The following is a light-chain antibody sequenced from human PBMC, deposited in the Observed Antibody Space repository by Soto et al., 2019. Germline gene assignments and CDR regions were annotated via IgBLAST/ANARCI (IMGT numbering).Light chain of an antibody. J-gene: IGKJ5*01. CDR3: QQSSSSPIT. CDR2: AAS. V-gene: IGKV3-20*01. CDR1: QSVTSSY. Sequence: EIVLTQSPGTLSLSPGERATLSCRASQSVTSSYLAWYQQKPGQAPRLLMYAASSRATGIPDRFSGSGSGTDFTLTISRLEAEDFAVYYCQQSSSSPITFGQGTRLAIK.